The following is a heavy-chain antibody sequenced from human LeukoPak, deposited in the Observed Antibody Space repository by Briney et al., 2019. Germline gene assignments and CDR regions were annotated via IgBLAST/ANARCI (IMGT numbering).Heavy chain of an antibody. J-gene: IGHJ3*02. CDR3: AKEGMGSEATTADGAFDI. CDR1: GGSIDRSY. Sequence: SETLSLTCTVSGGSIDRSYWSWIRQPPGKGLEWIGYMYFSGTTSYNPSLKSRVTISVDTSKNQISLKLSSVTAADTAVYFCAKEGMGSEATTADGAFDIWGQGTTVTVSS. D-gene: IGHD1-26*01. CDR2: MYFSGTT. V-gene: IGHV4-59*01.